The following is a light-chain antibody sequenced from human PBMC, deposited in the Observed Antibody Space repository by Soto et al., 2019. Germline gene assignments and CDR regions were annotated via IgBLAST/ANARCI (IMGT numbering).Light chain of an antibody. V-gene: IGKV1-39*01. Sequence: ASRNVSIYLNWYQHKPGKAPNLLIYVASSLHSEVPSRFSGRRSRKDFTPAIPSLQPEDFATQYSQQRYGCPITVGPGTRLEIK. CDR2: VAS. CDR3: QQRYGCPIT. CDR1: RNVSIY. J-gene: IGKJ5*01.